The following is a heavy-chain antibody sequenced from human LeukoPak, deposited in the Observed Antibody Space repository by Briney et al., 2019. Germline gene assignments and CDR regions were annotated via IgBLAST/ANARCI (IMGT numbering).Heavy chain of an antibody. V-gene: IGHV3-23*01. Sequence: GGSLRLSCAASGFTFSSYAMTWVRQAPGKGLQWVSAISGSGAGTYYADSVKGRFTISRDNSKNTLYLQMNSLRAEDTAVYYCARAYNSHFDYWGQGALVTVSS. J-gene: IGHJ4*02. CDR1: GFTFSSYA. CDR2: ISGSGAGT. CDR3: ARAYNSHFDY. D-gene: IGHD1-1*01.